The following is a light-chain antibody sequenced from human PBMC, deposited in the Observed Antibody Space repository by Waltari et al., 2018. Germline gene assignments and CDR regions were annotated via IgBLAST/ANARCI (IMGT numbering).Light chain of an antibody. V-gene: IGLV4-69*02. CDR1: SGHSSNV. Sequence: LSSGHSSNVVAWLQQRPEKGPRYLMKINSDGSHSKGDEIPDRFSGSSSGAERYLTISSLQSEDEADYFCQTGGHGTWVFGGGTKLTVL. CDR3: QTGGHGTWV. CDR2: INSDGSH. J-gene: IGLJ3*02.